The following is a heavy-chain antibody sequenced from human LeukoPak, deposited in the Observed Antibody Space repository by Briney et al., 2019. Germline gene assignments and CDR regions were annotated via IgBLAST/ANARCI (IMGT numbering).Heavy chain of an antibody. J-gene: IGHJ4*02. V-gene: IGHV4-39*07. Sequence: KASETLSLTCTVSGGSISSSSYYWGWIRQPPGKGLEWIGSIYYSGSTYYNPSLRSRLTMSLDKSENQFSLRLTSVTAADTAVYYCASLSSLGIDHDSWGQGTLVTVSS. CDR1: GGSISSSSYY. CDR3: ASLSSLGIDHDS. D-gene: IGHD1-14*01. CDR2: IYYSGST.